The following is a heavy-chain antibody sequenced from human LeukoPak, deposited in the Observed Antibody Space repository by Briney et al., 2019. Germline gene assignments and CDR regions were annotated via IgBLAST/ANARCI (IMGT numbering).Heavy chain of an antibody. D-gene: IGHD5-18*01. Sequence: PGGSLRLSCAVSGFTFSDAWMAWVRQAPGKGLEWVGHIQTKAAGGTTDYAAPVKGRFTISRDDSRNTVYLQMNSLKTEDTAMYYCTTGGYSYHYLYVNWGQGALVNVSS. CDR3: TTGGYSYHYLYVN. CDR1: GFTFSDAW. J-gene: IGHJ4*02. V-gene: IGHV3-15*01. CDR2: IQTKAAGGTT.